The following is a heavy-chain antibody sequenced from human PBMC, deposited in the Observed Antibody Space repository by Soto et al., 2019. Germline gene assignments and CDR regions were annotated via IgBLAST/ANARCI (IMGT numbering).Heavy chain of an antibody. J-gene: IGHJ4*01. CDR1: GFTFSNSW. CDR3: ASSVLCPLDRNY. V-gene: IGHV3-74*01. D-gene: IGHD2-15*01. CDR2: INTDGSYI. Sequence: PGGSLRLSCAASGFTFSNSWMHWVRQTPGKGLVWVSRINTDGSYINYVDSVKGRFSVSRDNAKSTLYLQMNSLRAEDSAVYYCASSVLCPLDRNYWGHGTQVTVSS.